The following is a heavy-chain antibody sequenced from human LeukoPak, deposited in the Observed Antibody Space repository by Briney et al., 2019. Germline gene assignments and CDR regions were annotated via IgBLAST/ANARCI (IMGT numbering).Heavy chain of an antibody. J-gene: IGHJ4*02. CDR2: ISSSGTYI. D-gene: IGHD4-17*01. CDR1: GFTFSSYS. CDR3: ARAPYGDYCYFDY. Sequence: GGSLRLSCAASGFTFSSYSMSWVRQAPGKGLEWVSSISSSGTYIYYADSVKGRFTISRDNAKNSLYLQVDSLRAEDTAVYYCARAPYGDYCYFDYWGQGTLVTVSS. V-gene: IGHV3-21*01.